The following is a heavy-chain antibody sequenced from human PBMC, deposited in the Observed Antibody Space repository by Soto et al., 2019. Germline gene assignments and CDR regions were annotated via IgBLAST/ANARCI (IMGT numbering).Heavy chain of an antibody. CDR1: GFTFSSYA. CDR3: AKEPRSEAAFDI. Sequence: XGSLKLSGAASGFTFSSYAMSGVRQAPGKGLEWVSAISGSGGNTYYADSVKGRFTISRDNSKNTLYLQMNSLRAEDTAVYYCAKEPRSEAAFDICGQGTMVTVSS. J-gene: IGHJ3*02. V-gene: IGHV3-23*01. CDR2: ISGSGGNT.